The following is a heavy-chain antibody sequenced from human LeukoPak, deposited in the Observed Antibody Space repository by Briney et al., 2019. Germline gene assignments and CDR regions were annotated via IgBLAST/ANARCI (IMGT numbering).Heavy chain of an antibody. CDR3: ARGVRGAFDY. Sequence: PSETLSLTCTVSGGSISSGGYYWSWIRQHPGKGLEWIGYIYYSGSTHYNPSLKSRVTISVDTSKNQFSLKLSSVTAADTAVYYCARGVRGAFDYWGQGTLVTVSS. CDR2: IYYSGST. CDR1: GGSISSGGYY. D-gene: IGHD3-10*01. V-gene: IGHV4-31*03. J-gene: IGHJ4*02.